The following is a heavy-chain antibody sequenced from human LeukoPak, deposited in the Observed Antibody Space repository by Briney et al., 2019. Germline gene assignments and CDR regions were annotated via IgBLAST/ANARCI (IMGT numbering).Heavy chain of an antibody. D-gene: IGHD3-3*01. Sequence: SETLSLTRTLSGGSITSSSYYWGWVRQPPRNGLEWIANIYYSGSTYYSPSLRSRVTISVDTSKNQFSLKLTSVTAADTAVYYCARHASVSGNWPRPLDYWGQGSLVTVSS. CDR2: IYYSGST. CDR3: ARHASVSGNWPRPLDY. CDR1: GGSITSSSYY. J-gene: IGHJ4*02. V-gene: IGHV4-39*01.